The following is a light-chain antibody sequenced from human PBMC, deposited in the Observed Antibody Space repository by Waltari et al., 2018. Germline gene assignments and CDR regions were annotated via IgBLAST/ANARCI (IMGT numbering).Light chain of an antibody. CDR2: GNN. CDR1: SSNIGAGYD. J-gene: IGLJ3*02. Sequence: QSVLTQPPSVSGAPGQRVTISCTGSSSNIGAGYDVHWYQQLPETAPKLLIYGNNNRPSGVPDRFSGSKSDTSASLAITGLHAEDEADYYCQSYDSSLSAWVFGGGTKLTV. CDR3: QSYDSSLSAWV. V-gene: IGLV1-40*01.